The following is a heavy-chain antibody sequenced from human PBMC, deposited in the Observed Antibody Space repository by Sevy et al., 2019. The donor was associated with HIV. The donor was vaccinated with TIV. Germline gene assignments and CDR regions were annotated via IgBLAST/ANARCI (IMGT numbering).Heavy chain of an antibody. CDR1: GFTFSAYS. J-gene: IGHJ5*01. Sequence: GGSMRLSCAASGFTFSAYSMNWVRQAPGKGLEWVSYISSSSGTIYYADSVKGQFTISRDNAKSSLYLQMNGLRAEDTAVYYCARAGGDCYSKNECWFVSWGQGTLVTVSS. CDR2: ISSSSGTI. CDR3: ARAGGDCYSKNECWFVS. D-gene: IGHD2-21*01. V-gene: IGHV3-48*01.